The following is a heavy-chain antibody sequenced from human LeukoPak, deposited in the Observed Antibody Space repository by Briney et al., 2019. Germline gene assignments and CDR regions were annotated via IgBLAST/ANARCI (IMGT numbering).Heavy chain of an antibody. CDR1: GFTFSNYW. J-gene: IGHJ4*02. CDR2: ISWNSGSI. V-gene: IGHV3-9*01. Sequence: GGSLRLSCAASGFTFSNYWMHWVRQAPGKGLEWVSGISWNSGSIGYADSVKGRFTISRDNAKNSLYLQMNSLRAEDTALYYCAAAVFDYWGQGTLVTVSS. D-gene: IGHD6-13*01. CDR3: AAAVFDY.